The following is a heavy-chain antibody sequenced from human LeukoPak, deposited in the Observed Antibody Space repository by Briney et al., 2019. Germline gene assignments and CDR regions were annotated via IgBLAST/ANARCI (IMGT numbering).Heavy chain of an antibody. CDR1: GASIRSGDYY. J-gene: IGHJ6*02. CDR2: IYYSGST. V-gene: IGHV4-30-4*01. CDR3: ARGHYYYYGMDV. Sequence: PSETLSLTCTVSGASIRSGDYYWSWLRQPPGKGLEWFGYIYYSGSTYYNPSLKSRVTISVDTSKNQFSLKLSSVTAADTAVYYCARGHYYYYGMDVWGQGTTVTVSS.